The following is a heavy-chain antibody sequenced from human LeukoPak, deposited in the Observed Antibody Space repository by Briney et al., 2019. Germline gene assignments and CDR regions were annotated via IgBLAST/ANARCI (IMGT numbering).Heavy chain of an antibody. J-gene: IGHJ4*02. CDR3: AKDMVWAHYYFDY. CDR2: ISGSGGST. D-gene: IGHD2-8*01. CDR1: GFTFSSYA. V-gene: IGHV3-23*01. Sequence: AGGSLRLSCAASGFTFSSYAMSWVRQAPGKGLEWVSAISGSGGSTYYADSVKGRFTISRDNSKNTLYLQMNSLRAEDTAVYFCAKDMVWAHYYFDYWARGPWSPSPQ.